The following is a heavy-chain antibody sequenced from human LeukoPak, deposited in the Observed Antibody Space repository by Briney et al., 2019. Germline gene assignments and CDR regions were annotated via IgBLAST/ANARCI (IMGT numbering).Heavy chain of an antibody. J-gene: IGHJ6*02. CDR3: ARDLAGQCGGDCRYYYYGMDV. Sequence: GGSLRLSCAASGFTVSSNYMSWVRQAPGKGLEWVSVIYSGGSTYYADSVKGRFTISRDNSKNTLYLQMNSLRAEDTAVYYCARDLAGQCGGDCRYYYYGMDVWGQGTTVTVSS. D-gene: IGHD2-21*02. CDR1: GFTVSSNY. V-gene: IGHV3-53*01. CDR2: IYSGGST.